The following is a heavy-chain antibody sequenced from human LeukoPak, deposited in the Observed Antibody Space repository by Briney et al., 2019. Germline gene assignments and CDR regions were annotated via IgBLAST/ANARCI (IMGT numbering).Heavy chain of an antibody. CDR1: GYSISSGYY. J-gene: IGHJ6*03. CDR3: ARGGLNYMDV. Sequence: SETLSLTCTVSGYSISSGYYWGWIRQPPGKGLEWIGNVYHSGSTYYNPSLKSRVTMSVDTSKNQFSLKLSSVTAADTAVYYCARGGLNYMDVWGKGTTVTVSS. V-gene: IGHV4-38-2*02. CDR2: VYHSGST.